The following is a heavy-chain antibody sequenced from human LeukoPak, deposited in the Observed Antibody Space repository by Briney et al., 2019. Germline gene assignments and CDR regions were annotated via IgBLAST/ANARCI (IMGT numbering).Heavy chain of an antibody. D-gene: IGHD5-18*01. CDR3: ARDSQGEYSYGYLGGRYDY. Sequence: GASVKVSCKASGYTFTSYYMHWVQQAPGQGLEWMGIINPSGGSTSYAQKFQGRVTMTRDTSTSTVYMELSSLRSEDTAVYYCARDSQGEYSYGYLGGRYDYWGQGTLVTVSS. CDR1: GYTFTSYY. V-gene: IGHV1-46*01. CDR2: INPSGGST. J-gene: IGHJ4*02.